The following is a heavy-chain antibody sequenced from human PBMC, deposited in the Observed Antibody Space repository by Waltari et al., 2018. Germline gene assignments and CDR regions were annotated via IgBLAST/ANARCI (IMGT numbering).Heavy chain of an antibody. CDR3: ARHISRADITTFDDDY. J-gene: IGHJ3*01. Sequence: QVQLQESGPGLVKPSETLSLTCAVSGYSISSGYYLGWIRQPPGKGLEWIGSIYHSGSTYYNPSLKSRVTISVDTSKNQFSLKLSSVTAADTAVYYCARHISRADITTFDDDYWGQGTMVTVSS. CDR2: IYHSGST. CDR1: GYSISSGYY. V-gene: IGHV4-38-2*01. D-gene: IGHD3-22*01.